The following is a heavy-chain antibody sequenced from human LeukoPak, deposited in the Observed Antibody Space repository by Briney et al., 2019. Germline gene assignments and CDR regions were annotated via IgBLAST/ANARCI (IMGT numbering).Heavy chain of an antibody. D-gene: IGHD3-3*01. CDR1: GGSISSSNW. CDR2: IYHSGST. J-gene: IGHJ3*02. CDR3: ARVQLTIFGVVIPDDAFDI. Sequence: SETLSLTCAVSGGSISSSNWWSWVRQPPGKGLEWIGEIYHSGSTNYNPSLKSRVTISVDTSKNQFSLKLSSVTAADTAVYYCARVQLTIFGVVIPDDAFDIWGQGTMVTVSS. V-gene: IGHV4-4*02.